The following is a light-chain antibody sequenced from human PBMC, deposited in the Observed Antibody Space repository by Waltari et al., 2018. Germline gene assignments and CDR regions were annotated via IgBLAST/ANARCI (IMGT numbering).Light chain of an antibody. V-gene: IGKV1-33*01. Sequence: DIQLTQSPSSLSASAGERVIITCQASQDIRRSLNWYQQNPGKAPKLLIYEASNLATGVSTRFSGSGSGTDFTFTISSLQPEDIGTYYCQQHHYLLSFGPGTKVDI. J-gene: IGKJ3*01. CDR3: QQHHYLLS. CDR1: QDIRRS. CDR2: EAS.